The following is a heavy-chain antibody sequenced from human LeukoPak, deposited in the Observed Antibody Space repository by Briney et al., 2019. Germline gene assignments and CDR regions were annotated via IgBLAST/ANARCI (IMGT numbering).Heavy chain of an antibody. V-gene: IGHV1-69*01. CDR2: IIPIFGTA. CDR3: ARALALPRVDY. D-gene: IGHD3-3*02. J-gene: IGHJ4*02. Sequence: ASVKVSCKASGGTFSSYAISWVRQAPGQGLEWMGGIIPIFGTANYAQKFQGRVTITADESTSTAYMELSSLRSDDTAVYYCARALALPRVDYWGQGTLVTVSS. CDR1: GGTFSSYA.